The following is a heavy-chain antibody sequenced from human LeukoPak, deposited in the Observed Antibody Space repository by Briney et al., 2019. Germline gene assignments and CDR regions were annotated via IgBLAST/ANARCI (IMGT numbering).Heavy chain of an antibody. CDR1: GYTFTNHY. J-gene: IGHJ6*03. D-gene: IGHD3-10*01. CDR2: INLSAGTT. V-gene: IGHV1-46*01. CDR3: ARDQGGYSGSGSYQYHYYMDV. Sequence: GASVKVSCKASGYTFTNHYIHWVRLAPGQGLEWMGIINLSAGTTRNAQNFQGRVTVTRDMSTSTVYMELSSLRSGDTAVYYCARDQGGYSGSGSYQYHYYMDVWGTGTAATVSS.